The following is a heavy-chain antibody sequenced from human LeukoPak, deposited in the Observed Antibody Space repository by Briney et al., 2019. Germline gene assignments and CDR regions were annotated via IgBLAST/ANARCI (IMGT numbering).Heavy chain of an antibody. D-gene: IGHD3-22*01. V-gene: IGHV3-74*01. CDR3: AKGPDYYDSSGYYY. J-gene: IGHJ4*02. Sequence: ETLSLTCTVSGYSISSGYYWGWIRPPPGKGLVWVSRINSDGSSTTYADSVKGRFTISRDNAKNTLYLQMNSLRAEDTAVYYCAKGPDYYDSSGYYYWGQGTLVTVSS. CDR2: INSDGSST. CDR1: GYSISSGYY.